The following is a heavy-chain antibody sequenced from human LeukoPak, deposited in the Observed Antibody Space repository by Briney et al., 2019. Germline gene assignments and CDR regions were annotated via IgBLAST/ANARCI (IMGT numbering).Heavy chain of an antibody. Sequence: GGSLRLSCAASGFTFSSYAMNWVRQAPGKGLEWVSSISSSSSYIYYADSVKGRFTISRDNAKNSLYLQMNSLRAEDTAVYYCARDAGYYYDSSGYLPFYYYYYMDVWGKGTTVTVSS. CDR2: ISSSSSYI. CDR1: GFTFSSYA. D-gene: IGHD3-22*01. CDR3: ARDAGYYYDSSGYLPFYYYYYMDV. V-gene: IGHV3-21*01. J-gene: IGHJ6*03.